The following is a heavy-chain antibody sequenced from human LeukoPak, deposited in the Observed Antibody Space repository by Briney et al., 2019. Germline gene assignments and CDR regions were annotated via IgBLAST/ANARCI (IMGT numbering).Heavy chain of an antibody. CDR3: ARGLAAAYDYNWFDP. CDR1: GGSISSYG. V-gene: IGHV4-4*07. CDR2: ISASGTT. J-gene: IGHJ5*02. Sequence: NPSETLSLTCTVSGGSISSYGWSWIRQPAGKGLEWIGRISASGTTRYNPSLKSRVTVSIDTSKNQFSLKLTSVTAADTAVYFCARGLAAAYDYNWFDPWGQGTLVTVSS. D-gene: IGHD5-12*01.